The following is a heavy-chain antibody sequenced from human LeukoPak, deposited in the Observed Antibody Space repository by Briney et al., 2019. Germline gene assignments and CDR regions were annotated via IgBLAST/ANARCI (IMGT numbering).Heavy chain of an antibody. Sequence: GGSLRLSCAASGFTFSSYAMSWVRQAPGKGLEWVSYITSSGNTIYYADSVKGRFTISRDNAKNSLYLQMNSLRAEDTAVYYCARANYYDISGYDYWGQGTLVTVSS. J-gene: IGHJ4*02. CDR1: GFTFSSYA. D-gene: IGHD3-22*01. CDR3: ARANYYDISGYDY. V-gene: IGHV3-48*03. CDR2: ITSSGNTI.